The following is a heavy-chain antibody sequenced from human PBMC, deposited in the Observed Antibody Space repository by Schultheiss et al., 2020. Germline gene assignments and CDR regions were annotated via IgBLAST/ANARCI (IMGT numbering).Heavy chain of an antibody. D-gene: IGHD6-13*01. CDR2: IYHSGST. Sequence: SETLSLTCTVSGGSISSGGNWWSWVRQPPGKGLEWIGEIYHSGSTNYNPSLKSRVTISVDKSKNQFSLKLSSVTAADTAVYYCARVGYIAAAVLGDWFDPWGQGTLVTVSS. J-gene: IGHJ5*02. V-gene: IGHV4-4*02. CDR3: ARVGYIAAAVLGDWFDP. CDR1: GGSISSGGNW.